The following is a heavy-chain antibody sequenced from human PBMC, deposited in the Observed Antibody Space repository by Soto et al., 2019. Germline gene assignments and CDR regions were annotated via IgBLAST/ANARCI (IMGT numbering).Heavy chain of an antibody. D-gene: IGHD5-18*01. CDR2: IYHSGST. Sequence: PSEALSLTCTVSGGSIRSGGYSWSWIRQPPGKGLEWIGYIYHSGSTYYNPSLKSRVTISADRSKNQFSLQLSSVTAADTAVYYCASLDVDTTMAFDYWGQGTLVTVSS. CDR3: ASLDVDTTMAFDY. CDR1: GGSIRSGGYS. J-gene: IGHJ4*02. V-gene: IGHV4-30-2*01.